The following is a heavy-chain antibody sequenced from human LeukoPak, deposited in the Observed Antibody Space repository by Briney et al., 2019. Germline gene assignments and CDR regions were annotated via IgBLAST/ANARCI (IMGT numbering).Heavy chain of an antibody. V-gene: IGHV3-23*01. CDR1: GFTFSSYA. CDR2: ISASGGNT. CDR3: AKETHGIVGATPLIDY. J-gene: IGHJ4*02. D-gene: IGHD1-26*01. Sequence: PGGSLRLSCAASGFTFSSYAMSWVRQAPGKGLEWVSVISASGGNTYYADSVKGRFTISRDNSKNTLYLQMNSLRAEDTAVYYCAKETHGIVGATPLIDYWGQGTLVTVSS.